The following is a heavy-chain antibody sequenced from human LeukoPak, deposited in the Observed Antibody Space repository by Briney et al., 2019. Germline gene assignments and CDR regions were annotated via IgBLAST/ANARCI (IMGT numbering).Heavy chain of an antibody. J-gene: IGHJ6*03. CDR2: INPNSGGT. CDR1: GYTFSGYY. Sequence: ASVKVSCKASGYTFSGYYVHWVRQAPGQGLEWMGCINPNSGGTYYAQKFQGRVTMTRDTSISTAYMELSRLRSDDTAVYYCARETAAAGSFHYYYYMDVWGKGTTVTISS. CDR3: ARETAAAGSFHYYYYMDV. D-gene: IGHD6-13*01. V-gene: IGHV1-2*02.